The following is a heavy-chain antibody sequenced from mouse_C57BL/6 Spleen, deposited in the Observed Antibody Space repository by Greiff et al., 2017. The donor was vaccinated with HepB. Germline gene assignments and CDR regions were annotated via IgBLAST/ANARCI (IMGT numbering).Heavy chain of an antibody. CDR2: INPYNGGT. CDR1: GYTFTDYY. Sequence: EVQLVESGPVLVKPGASVKMSCKASGYTFTDYYMNWVKQSHGKSLEWIGVINPYNGGTSYNQKFKGKATLTVDKSSSTAYMELNSLTSEDSAVYYCASYYSNSNWAFAYWGQGTLVTVSA. D-gene: IGHD2-5*01. CDR3: ASYYSNSNWAFAY. J-gene: IGHJ3*01. V-gene: IGHV1-19*01.